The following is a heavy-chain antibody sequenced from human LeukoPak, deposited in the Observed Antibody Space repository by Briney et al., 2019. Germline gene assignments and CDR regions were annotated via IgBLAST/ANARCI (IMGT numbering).Heavy chain of an antibody. Sequence: SETLSLTCAVSGYSISSGYYWGWIRQPPGKGLEWIGSIYHSGSTYYNPSLKSRFTISVDTSKNQFSLKLSYVTAADTAVYYCSRINSSGWYDFDYWGQGTLVTVSS. CDR2: IYHSGST. V-gene: IGHV4-38-2*01. J-gene: IGHJ4*02. CDR3: SRINSSGWYDFDY. D-gene: IGHD6-19*01. CDR1: GYSISSGYY.